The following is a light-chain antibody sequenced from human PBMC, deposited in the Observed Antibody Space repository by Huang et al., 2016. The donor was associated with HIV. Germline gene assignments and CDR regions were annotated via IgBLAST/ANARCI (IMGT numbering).Light chain of an antibody. V-gene: IGKV3-20*01. CDR1: QSVSSSY. Sequence: EIVLTQSPGTLSLSPGERATLSCRASQSVSSSYLAWYQQKPGQAPRLLIYGASSRATGIPERFRGSWSGTDFTLTISRLEPEDFAVYYCQQYGSSPPWTFGQGTKVEIK. CDR3: QQYGSSPPWT. J-gene: IGKJ1*01. CDR2: GAS.